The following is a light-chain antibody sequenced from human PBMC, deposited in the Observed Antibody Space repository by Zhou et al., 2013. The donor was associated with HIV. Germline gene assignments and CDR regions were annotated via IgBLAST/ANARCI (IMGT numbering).Light chain of an antibody. Sequence: EIILTQSPGTLSLSAGERATLSCRASQSVSSYLAWYQQKPGQAPRLLIYDASNRATGIPARFSGSGSGTDFTLTISSLEPEDSAVYYCQQRDNWPITFGQGTRLEI. V-gene: IGKV3-11*01. CDR2: DAS. CDR1: QSVSSY. J-gene: IGKJ5*01. CDR3: QQRDNWPIT.